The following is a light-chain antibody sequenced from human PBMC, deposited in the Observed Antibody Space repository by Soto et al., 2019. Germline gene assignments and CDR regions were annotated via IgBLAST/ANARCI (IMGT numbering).Light chain of an antibody. CDR3: QQTRSYPST. CDR1: QSVSTN. CDR2: DAS. V-gene: IGKV3D-15*01. J-gene: IGKJ4*01. Sequence: EIVMTQSPATLSVSPVERATLSCRASQSVSTNLAWYQQKPGQAPRLLIYDASNRATGIPARFSGSGSGTDFTLTISSLQAEDFATYYCQQTRSYPSTFGGGTKVDIK.